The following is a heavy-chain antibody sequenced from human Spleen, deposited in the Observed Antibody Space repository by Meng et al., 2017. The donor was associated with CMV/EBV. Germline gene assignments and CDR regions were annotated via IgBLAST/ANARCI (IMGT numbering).Heavy chain of an antibody. V-gene: IGHV1-24*01. J-gene: IGHJ5*02. CDR3: ATVVPAAFNWFDP. Sequence: QVQLVQSGAEVKKPGASVKVSCKASGYTFTGYYMHWVRQAPGQGLEWMGGFDPEDGETIYAQKFQGRVTMTEDTSTDTAYMELSSLRSEDTAVYYCATVVPAAFNWFDPWGQGTLVTVSS. CDR1: GYTFTGYY. D-gene: IGHD2-2*01. CDR2: FDPEDGET.